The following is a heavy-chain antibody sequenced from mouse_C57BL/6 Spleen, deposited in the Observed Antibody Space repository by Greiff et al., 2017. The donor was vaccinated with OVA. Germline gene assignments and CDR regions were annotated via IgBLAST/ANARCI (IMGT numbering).Heavy chain of an antibody. J-gene: IGHJ4*01. D-gene: IGHD1-1*01. V-gene: IGHV3-6*01. Sequence: EVKLVESGPGLVKPSQSLSLTCSVTGYSITSGYYWNWIRQFPGNKLEWMGYISYDGSNNYNPSLKNRISITRDTAKNQFFLKLNSVTTEDTATYYCERVDYYGSSYYAMDYWGQGTSVTVSS. CDR2: ISYDGSN. CDR3: ERVDYYGSSYYAMDY. CDR1: GYSITSGYY.